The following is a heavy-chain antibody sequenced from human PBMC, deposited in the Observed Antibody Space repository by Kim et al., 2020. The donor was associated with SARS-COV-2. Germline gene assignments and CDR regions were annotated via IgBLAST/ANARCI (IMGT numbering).Heavy chain of an antibody. CDR3: AKEVSGFLGWERNYGMDV. Sequence: GGSLRLSCAASGFTFSSYAMSWVRQAPGKGLEWVSAISGSGGSTYYADSVKGRFTISRDNSKNTLYLQMNSLRAEDTAVYYCAKEVSGFLGWERNYGMDVWGQGTTVTVSS. D-gene: IGHD3-3*01. J-gene: IGHJ6*02. V-gene: IGHV3-23*01. CDR2: ISGSGGST. CDR1: GFTFSSYA.